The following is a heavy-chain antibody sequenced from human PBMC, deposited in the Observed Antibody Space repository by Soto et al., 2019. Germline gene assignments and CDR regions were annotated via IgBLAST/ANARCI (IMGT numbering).Heavy chain of an antibody. CDR1: GFAFSDSA. CDR2: IRSKPNNYAT. Sequence: EVQLVESGGGLVEPGGSLRLSCAASGFAFSDSAMDWVRQASGKGLAWVGRIRSKPNNYATSYAASVKGRFTISRDDSNNTPFLQMNCLKTEDTAGYYFISMARISMVLVHWGQGARVTVSA. J-gene: IGHJ4*02. CDR3: ISMARISMVLVH. V-gene: IGHV3-73*01. D-gene: IGHD3-10*01.